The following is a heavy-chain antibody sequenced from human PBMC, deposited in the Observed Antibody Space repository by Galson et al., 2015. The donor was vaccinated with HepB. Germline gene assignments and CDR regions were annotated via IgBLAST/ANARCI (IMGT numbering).Heavy chain of an antibody. J-gene: IGHJ4*02. CDR1: GFTFSSYG. V-gene: IGHV3-30*19. CDR2: ISYDGSNK. CDR3: AREGDTAMNDY. D-gene: IGHD5-18*01. Sequence: SLRLSCAASGFTFSSYGMHWVRQAPGKGLEWVAVISYDGSNKYYADSVKGRFTISRDNSKNTLYLQMNSLRAEDTAVYYCAREGDTAMNDYWGQGTLVTVSS.